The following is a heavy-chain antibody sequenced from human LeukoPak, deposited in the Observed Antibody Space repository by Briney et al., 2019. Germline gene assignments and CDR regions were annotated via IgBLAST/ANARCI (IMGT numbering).Heavy chain of an antibody. D-gene: IGHD6-19*01. CDR1: GDSISSRSFY. Sequence: SETLSLTCTVSGDSISSRSFYWGWIRQPPGKGLEWIGTIYYSGVTYYNPSLKSRVTMSVDTSDNQFSLGLISVTAADTAVYYCARHFPHMDFTGWKQGWFDPWGQGTLVTVSS. J-gene: IGHJ5*02. CDR3: ARHFPHMDFTGWKQGWFDP. CDR2: IYYSGVT. V-gene: IGHV4-39*01.